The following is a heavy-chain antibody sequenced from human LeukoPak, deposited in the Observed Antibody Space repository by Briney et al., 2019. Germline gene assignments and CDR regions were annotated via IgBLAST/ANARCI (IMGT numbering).Heavy chain of an antibody. D-gene: IGHD3-3*01. V-gene: IGHV4-39*01. CDR3: AATYYDFWSGLNWFDP. J-gene: IGHJ5*02. Sequence: SETLSLTCTVSGGSICSGSISSYYWSWIRQPPGKGLEWIGYIYYSGSTYYNPSLKSRVTISVDTSKNQFSLKLSSVTAADTAVYYCAATYYDFWSGLNWFDPWGQGTLVTVSS. CDR2: IYYSGST. CDR1: GGSICSGSISSYY.